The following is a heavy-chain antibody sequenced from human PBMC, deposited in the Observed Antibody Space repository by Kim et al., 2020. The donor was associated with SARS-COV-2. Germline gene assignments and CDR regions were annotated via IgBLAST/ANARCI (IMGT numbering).Heavy chain of an antibody. D-gene: IGHD3-10*01. J-gene: IGHJ4*02. CDR2: IYYSGST. V-gene: IGHV4-39*01. Sequence: SETLSLTCTVSGGSISSSSYYWGWIRQPPGKGLEWIGSIYYSGSTYYNPSLKSRVTISVDTSKNHFSLKLSSVTAADTAVYYCASSTGYYGSGSYYRKDLNDYWGQGTLVTVSS. CDR3: ASSTGYYGSGSYYRKDLNDY. CDR1: GGSISSSSYY.